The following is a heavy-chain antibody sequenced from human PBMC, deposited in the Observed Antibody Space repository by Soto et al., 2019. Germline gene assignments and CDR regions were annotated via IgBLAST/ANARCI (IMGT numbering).Heavy chain of an antibody. Sequence: GASVKVSCKASGYTFTSYTIHWVRQAPGQRLEWMGWINAGNGNTRYSQKFQGRVTITRDTSASTAYMDLSSLRSEDTAVYYCAKDMSRRDGYTILEGYFDYWGQGTLVTVSS. CDR1: GYTFTSYT. D-gene: IGHD5-12*01. CDR3: AKDMSRRDGYTILEGYFDY. J-gene: IGHJ4*02. V-gene: IGHV1-3*01. CDR2: INAGNGNT.